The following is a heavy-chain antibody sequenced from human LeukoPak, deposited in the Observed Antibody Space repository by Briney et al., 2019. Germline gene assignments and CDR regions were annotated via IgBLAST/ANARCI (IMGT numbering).Heavy chain of an antibody. CDR2: INHSGST. D-gene: IGHD6-19*01. CDR3: ARGSRAAPRIVPSIAVAGKNAYFDY. CDR1: GGSFSGYY. V-gene: IGHV4-34*01. Sequence: PSETLSLTCAVYGGSFSGYYWSWIRQPPGKGLEWIGEINHSGSTNYNPSLKSRVTISVDTSKDQFSLKLSSVTAADTAVYYCARGSRAAPRIVPSIAVAGKNAYFDYWGQGTLVTVSS. J-gene: IGHJ4*02.